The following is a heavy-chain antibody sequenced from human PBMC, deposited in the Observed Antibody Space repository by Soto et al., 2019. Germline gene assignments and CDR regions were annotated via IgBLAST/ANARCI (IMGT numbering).Heavy chain of an antibody. Sequence: EVQLLESGGGLVQPGGSLRLSCAASGFTFSSYAMSWVRQAPGKGLEWVSAISGSGGSTYYADSVQGRFTISRDNSKNTLYLQMNSLRAEDTAVYYCAKDSTAYSSSYDFDYWGQGTRVTVSS. V-gene: IGHV3-23*01. CDR3: AKDSTAYSSSYDFDY. CDR2: ISGSGGST. D-gene: IGHD6-6*01. CDR1: GFTFSSYA. J-gene: IGHJ4*02.